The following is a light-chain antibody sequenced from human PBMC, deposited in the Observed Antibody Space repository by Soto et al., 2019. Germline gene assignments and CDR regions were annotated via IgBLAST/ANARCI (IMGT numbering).Light chain of an antibody. V-gene: IGKV3-20*01. CDR2: DAS. Sequence: EIVLTQSPGTLSLSPGDRATLSCRASRSLSSNYLAWYQQKPGQTPRLLIYDASSRATGIPDRFSGSGSGTDFTLTISRLEPEDFAVYYCQQYDNSPYTFGQGTKLEIK. CDR3: QQYDNSPYT. J-gene: IGKJ2*01. CDR1: RSLSSNY.